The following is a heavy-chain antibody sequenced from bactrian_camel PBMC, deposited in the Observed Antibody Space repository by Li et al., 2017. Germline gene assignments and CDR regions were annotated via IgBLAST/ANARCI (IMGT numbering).Heavy chain of an antibody. CDR3: AASWYPCEVDDSENEYRW. Sequence: QVQLVESGGGLVQPGGSLRLSCVASGYTDNSWCMGWFRQAPGKEREGVAVIDSIGSTSYVDSVKGRFTVSKDNAKNTLYLQMNSLKPEDTAMYFCAASWYPCEVDDSENEYRWWGQGTQVTVS. V-gene: IGHV3S53*01. CDR2: IDSIGST. J-gene: IGHJ4*01. D-gene: IGHD6*01. CDR1: GYTDNSWC.